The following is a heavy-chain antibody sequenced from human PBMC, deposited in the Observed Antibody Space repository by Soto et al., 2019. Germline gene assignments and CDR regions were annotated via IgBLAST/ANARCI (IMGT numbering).Heavy chain of an antibody. J-gene: IGHJ4*02. CDR1: GGTFSSYA. CDR2: IIPIFGTA. D-gene: IGHD6-6*01. CDR3: ANSYSSSAYYFDY. Sequence: ASVKVSCKASGGTFSSYAISWVRQAPGQGLEWMGGIIPIFGTANYAQKFQGRVTITADESTSTAYMELSSLRSEDTAVYYCANSYSSSAYYFDYWGQGTLVTVSS. V-gene: IGHV1-69*13.